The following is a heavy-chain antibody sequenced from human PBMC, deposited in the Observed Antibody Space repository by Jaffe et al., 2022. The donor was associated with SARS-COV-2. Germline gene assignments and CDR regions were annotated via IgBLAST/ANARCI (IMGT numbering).Heavy chain of an antibody. CDR2: IYYTGST. CDR3: ARGGGYGDY. D-gene: IGHD5-12*01. V-gene: IGHV4-59*01. CDR1: GGSITTNR. Sequence: QVQLQESGPGLVKPSETLSLTCSVSGGSITTNRWSWIRQPPGKGLEWIGNIYYTGSTNYNPSLKSRVTMSVDTSKNQFSLKLSSVTAADTAVYYCARGGGYGDYWGQGTLVTVSS. J-gene: IGHJ4*02.